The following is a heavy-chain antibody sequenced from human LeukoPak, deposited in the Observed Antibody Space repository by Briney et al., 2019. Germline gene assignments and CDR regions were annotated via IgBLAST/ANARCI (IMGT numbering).Heavy chain of an antibody. CDR1: GYTFTSYA. Sequence: ASVKVSCKASGYTFTSYAMHWVRQAPGQRLEWMGWINAGNGNTKYSQKFQGRVTITRDTSASTAYMELSSLRSEDTAVYYCARRSGGSGTTLGYWGQGTLVTVSS. CDR2: INAGNGNT. V-gene: IGHV1-3*01. D-gene: IGHD1-1*01. CDR3: ARRSGGSGTTLGY. J-gene: IGHJ4*02.